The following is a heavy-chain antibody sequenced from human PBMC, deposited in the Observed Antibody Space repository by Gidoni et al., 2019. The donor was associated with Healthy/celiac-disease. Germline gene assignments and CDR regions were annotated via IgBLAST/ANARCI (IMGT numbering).Heavy chain of an antibody. CDR2: ISGSGGTT. CDR3: AKYGGIAAAGTPRYFDY. V-gene: IGHV3-23*01. J-gene: IGHJ4*02. Sequence: EVQLLESGDGLVQPGGSLRLSCAASGFTFSSYAMSWVRQAPGKGLEWVSAISGSGGTTYYADSVKGRFTISRDNSKNTLYLQMNSLRAEDTAVYYCAKYGGIAAAGTPRYFDYWGQGTLVTVSS. CDR1: GFTFSSYA. D-gene: IGHD6-13*01.